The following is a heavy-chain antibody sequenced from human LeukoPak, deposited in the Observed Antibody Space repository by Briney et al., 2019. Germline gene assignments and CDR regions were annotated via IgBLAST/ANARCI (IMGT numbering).Heavy chain of an antibody. V-gene: IGHV3-15*01. J-gene: IGHJ4*02. CDR1: GFTFSNAW. Sequence: GGSLRLSCAASGFTFSNAWMSWVRQAPGKGLEWVGRIKSKTDGGTTDYAAPVKGRFTISRDDSKNTLYLQMNSLKTEDTAVYYCARGFNYDFWSGLDYWGQGTLVTVSS. CDR3: ARGFNYDFWSGLDY. D-gene: IGHD3-3*01. CDR2: IKSKTDGGTT.